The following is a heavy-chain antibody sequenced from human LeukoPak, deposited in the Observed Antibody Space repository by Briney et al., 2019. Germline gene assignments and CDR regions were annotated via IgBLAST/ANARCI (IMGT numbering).Heavy chain of an antibody. CDR3: ARGPPSLFYDSSGYLDY. V-gene: IGHV4-4*07. D-gene: IGHD3-22*01. CDR1: GGSISSYY. Sequence: SETLSLTCTVSGGSISSYYWSWIRQPAGKGLEWIGRIYTSGSTNYNPSLKSRVTMSVDTSKNQFSLKLSSVTAADTAVYYCARGPPSLFYDSSGYLDYWGQGTLVTVSS. CDR2: IYTSGST. J-gene: IGHJ4*02.